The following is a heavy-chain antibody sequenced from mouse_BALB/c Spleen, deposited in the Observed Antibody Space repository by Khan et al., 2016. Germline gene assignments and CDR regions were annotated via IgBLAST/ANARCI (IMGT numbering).Heavy chain of an antibody. CDR1: GYSITSDYA. CDR2: ISYSGST. J-gene: IGHJ2*01. CDR3: ARRDRFDY. V-gene: IGHV3-2*02. Sequence: VQLKESGPGLVKPSQSLSLTCTVTGYSITSDYAWNWIRQFPGNKLEWMGYISYSGSTSYNPSLKSRISITRDTSKNQFFLQLNSVTTEDTATYYCARRDRFDYWGQGTTLTVSS.